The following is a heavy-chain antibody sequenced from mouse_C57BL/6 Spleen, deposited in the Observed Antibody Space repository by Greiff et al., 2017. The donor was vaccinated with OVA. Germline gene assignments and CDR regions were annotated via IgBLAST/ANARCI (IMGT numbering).Heavy chain of an antibody. CDR3: ARDRGDYRSYAMDY. Sequence: EVQLQQSGPGLVKPSQSLSLTCSVTGYSITSGYYWNWIRQFPGNKLEWMGYISYDGSNNYNPSLKNRISITRDTSKNQFFLKLNSVTTEDTATYYCARDRGDYRSYAMDYWGQGTSVTVSS. CDR1: GYSITSGYY. D-gene: IGHD2-4*01. J-gene: IGHJ4*01. V-gene: IGHV3-6*01. CDR2: ISYDGSN.